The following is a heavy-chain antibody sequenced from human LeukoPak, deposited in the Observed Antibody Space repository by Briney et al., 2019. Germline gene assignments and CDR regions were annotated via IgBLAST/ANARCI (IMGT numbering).Heavy chain of an antibody. Sequence: ASVTVSCKASVYTFTHYYMHWVRQAPGQGLAWMGWINPNSGHTNYAQKFQGGVTMTRDTSISTAFMDLSRLRSDDTAVYFCARDLAFGEMITNRGAFDIWGQGTMVTVSS. D-gene: IGHD3-10*01. CDR3: ARDLAFGEMITNRGAFDI. CDR1: VYTFTHYY. V-gene: IGHV1-2*02. CDR2: INPNSGHT. J-gene: IGHJ3*02.